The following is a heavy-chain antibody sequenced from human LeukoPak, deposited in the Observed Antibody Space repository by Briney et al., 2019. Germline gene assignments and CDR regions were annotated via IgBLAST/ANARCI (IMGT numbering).Heavy chain of an antibody. CDR1: GGSISSLY. D-gene: IGHD6-6*01. CDR2: IYYTGST. J-gene: IGHJ4*02. CDR3: ARHRAYSSSSPFDY. Sequence: SETLSLTCSVSGGSISSLYWSCIRQPPGKGLGWIGYIYYTGSTNYNPSLKSRVTMFVDMSKNQFSLRLSSVTAADTAVYYCARHRAYSSSSPFDYWGQGTLVTVSS. V-gene: IGHV4-59*08.